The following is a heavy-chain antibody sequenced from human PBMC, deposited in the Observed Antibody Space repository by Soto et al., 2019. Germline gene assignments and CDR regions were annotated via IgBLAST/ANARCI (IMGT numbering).Heavy chain of an antibody. V-gene: IGHV4-34*01. CDR1: GGSFSGYY. CDR3: ARDPHELGRGAFDV. CDR2: INHSGST. J-gene: IGHJ3*01. Sequence: PSETLSLTCAVYGGSFSGYYWSWIRQPPGKGLEWIGEINHSGSTNYNPSLKSRVTISVDTSKNQFSLKLSSVTAADTAVYYCARDPHELGRGAFDVWGQGTMVTVSS. D-gene: IGHD1-7*01.